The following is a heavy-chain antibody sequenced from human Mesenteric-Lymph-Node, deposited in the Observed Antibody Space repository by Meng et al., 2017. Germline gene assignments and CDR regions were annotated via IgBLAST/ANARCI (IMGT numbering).Heavy chain of an antibody. CDR2: INHSGST. CDR3: ASSDYYRSDY. D-gene: IGHD3-22*01. J-gene: IGHJ4*02. Sequence: QVQVQQWGAGLLKPSETLSLTCAVYGGSFSGYYWSWIRQPPGKGLEWIGEINHSGSTNYNPSLKSRVTISVDTSKNQFSLKLNSVTAADTAVYYCASSDYYRSDYWGQGTLVTVSS. CDR1: GGSFSGYY. V-gene: IGHV4-34*01.